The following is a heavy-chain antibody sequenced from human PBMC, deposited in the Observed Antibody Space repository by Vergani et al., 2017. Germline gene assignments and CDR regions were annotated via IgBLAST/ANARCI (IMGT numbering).Heavy chain of an antibody. Sequence: QVQLQQWGAGLLKPSETLSLTCAVYGGSFSGYYWSWIRQPPGKGLEWIGYIYYSGSTNYNPSLKSRVTISVDTSKNQFSLKLSSVTAADTAVYYCARVGVRYDFWSGYSDWFDPWGQGTLVTVSS. CDR3: ARVGVRYDFWSGYSDWFDP. CDR2: IYYSGST. V-gene: IGHV4-34*11. CDR1: GGSFSGYY. J-gene: IGHJ5*02. D-gene: IGHD3-3*01.